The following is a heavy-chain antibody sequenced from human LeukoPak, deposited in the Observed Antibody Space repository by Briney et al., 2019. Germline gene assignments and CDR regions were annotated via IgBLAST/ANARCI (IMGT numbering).Heavy chain of an antibody. V-gene: IGHV4-4*09. Sequence: SETLSLTCTVSGVSMSAYQWSWVRQSPEKGLEWIGCINTKGGTSYNPSLKSRVTTSVDTSKSQFSLRLTSVTAADTAVYYCATSNDAKIAPFDHWGQGAPVTVSS. CDR3: ATSNDAKIAPFDH. D-gene: IGHD2-21*01. CDR2: INTKGGT. J-gene: IGHJ4*02. CDR1: GVSMSAYQ.